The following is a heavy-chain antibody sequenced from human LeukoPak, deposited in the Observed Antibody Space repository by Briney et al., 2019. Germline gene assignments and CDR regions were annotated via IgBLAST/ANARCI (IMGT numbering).Heavy chain of an antibody. D-gene: IGHD6-6*01. Sequence: GGSLRLSCAASGFTFSSYAMSWVRQAPGKGLEWVSAISGSGGSTYYADSVKGRFTISRDNSKNTLYLQMNSLRAEDTAIYYCAKGRYTSSHYIGDYWGQGTLVTVSS. V-gene: IGHV3-23*01. CDR3: AKGRYTSSHYIGDY. J-gene: IGHJ4*02. CDR1: GFTFSSYA. CDR2: ISGSGGST.